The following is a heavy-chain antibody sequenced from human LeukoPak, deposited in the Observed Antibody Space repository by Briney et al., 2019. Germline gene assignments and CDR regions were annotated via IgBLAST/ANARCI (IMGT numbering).Heavy chain of an antibody. D-gene: IGHD6-13*01. CDR1: GYSISSGYY. Sequence: SETLSLTCTVSGYSISSGYYWGWIRQPPGKGLEWIGSIYHSGSTYYNPSLKSRVTMSVDTSKNQFSLKLSSVTAADTAVYYCAGGYSSSWVFDYWGQGTLVTVSS. V-gene: IGHV4-38-2*02. CDR3: AGGYSSSWVFDY. CDR2: IYHSGST. J-gene: IGHJ4*02.